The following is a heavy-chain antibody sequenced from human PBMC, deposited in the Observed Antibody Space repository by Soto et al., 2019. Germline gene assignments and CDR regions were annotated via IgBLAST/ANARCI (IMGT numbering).Heavy chain of an antibody. Sequence: PGGSLRLSCAASGFTFSSYEMNWVRQAPGKTLEWVSYISSAGDSSYYADSVKSRFTISRDNAKNSLYLQMNSLRVEDTAVYYCARVYCSTTTCHVQAFDSCGPGTLLTVSS. J-gene: IGHJ4*02. V-gene: IGHV3-48*03. CDR2: ISSAGDSS. CDR1: GFTFSSYE. CDR3: ARVYCSTTTCHVQAFDS. D-gene: IGHD2-2*01.